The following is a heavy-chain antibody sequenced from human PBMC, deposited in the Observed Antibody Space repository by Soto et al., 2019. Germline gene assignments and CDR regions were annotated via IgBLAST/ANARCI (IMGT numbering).Heavy chain of an antibody. V-gene: IGHV3-15*04. Sequence: EVHLVESGGRLVEPGGSLTISCVVSGLKFSDAWMNWVRQAPGKGLEWVGRMTPSTTDYAAPVKGRFTISRDDSKNTLYLQMNSLKIEDTALYYCAWIPRGVNPFGSGPWGRGTLVTVSS. CDR3: AWIPRGVNPFGSGP. D-gene: IGHD5-18*01. J-gene: IGHJ5*02. CDR2: MTPSTT. CDR1: GLKFSDAW.